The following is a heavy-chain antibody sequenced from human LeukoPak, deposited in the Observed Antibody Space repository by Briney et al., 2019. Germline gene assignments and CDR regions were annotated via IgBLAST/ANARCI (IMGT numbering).Heavy chain of an antibody. CDR3: ARGGYSSDWYFDY. J-gene: IGHJ4*02. CDR2: ISGSGINT. V-gene: IGHV3-23*01. D-gene: IGHD6-19*01. Sequence: PGGSLRLSCAASGFTFSNYAMNWVRQTPGKGLEWASGISGSGINTYYADSVKGRFTISRDNSNNTLYLQMNSLRVEDTAVYHCARGGYSSDWYFDYGGQGTLVTVSS. CDR1: GFTFSNYA.